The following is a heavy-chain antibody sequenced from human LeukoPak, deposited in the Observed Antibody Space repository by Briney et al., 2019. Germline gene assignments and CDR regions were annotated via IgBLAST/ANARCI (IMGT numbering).Heavy chain of an antibody. Sequence: PGGSLRLSCSASEINFNDYWMTWVRQPPGKGLQWVARISQDGTETLYADSVKGRFTLSKDNADKSLYLQMNSLTTEDTAVYYCVRLWEFDYWGQGTLVTVSS. D-gene: IGHD1-26*01. CDR1: EINFNDYW. J-gene: IGHJ4*02. V-gene: IGHV3-7*01. CDR3: VRLWEFDY. CDR2: ISQDGTET.